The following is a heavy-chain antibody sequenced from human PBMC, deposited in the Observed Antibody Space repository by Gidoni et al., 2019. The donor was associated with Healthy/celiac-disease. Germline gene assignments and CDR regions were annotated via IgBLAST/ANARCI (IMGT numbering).Heavy chain of an antibody. CDR2: ISGSGGST. Sequence: VSAISGSGGSTYYADSVKGRFTISRDNSKNTLYLQMNSLRAEDTAVYYCAKRVGATPYFDYWGQGTLVTVSS. V-gene: IGHV3-23*01. CDR3: AKRVGATPYFDY. J-gene: IGHJ4*02. D-gene: IGHD1-26*01.